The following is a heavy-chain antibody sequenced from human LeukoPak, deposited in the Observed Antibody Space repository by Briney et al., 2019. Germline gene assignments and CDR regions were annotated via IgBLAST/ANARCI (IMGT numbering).Heavy chain of an antibody. D-gene: IGHD3-22*01. J-gene: IGHJ4*02. CDR1: GFTFSSYA. Sequence: GRSLRHSCAASGFTFSSYAMHWVRQAPGKGLEWVAVISYDGSNKYYADSVKGRFTISRDNSKNTLYLQMNSLRAEDTAVYYCARVDSSGYYFMKPFDYWGQGTLVTVSS. V-gene: IGHV3-30-3*01. CDR2: ISYDGSNK. CDR3: ARVDSSGYYFMKPFDY.